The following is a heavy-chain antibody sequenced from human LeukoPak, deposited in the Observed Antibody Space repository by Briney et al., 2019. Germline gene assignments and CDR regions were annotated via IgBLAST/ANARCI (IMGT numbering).Heavy chain of an antibody. CDR1: GGSISSSNW. Sequence: SETLSLTCAVSGGSISSSNWWSWVRQPPGKGLEWIGTIYHSGSTYYNPSLQSRVTISVDTSKNQFSLKLTSVTATDTAVFYCARSRITIIEGRHYFDYWGQGTLVTVSS. CDR3: ARSRITIIEGRHYFDY. D-gene: IGHD3-10*01. CDR2: IYHSGST. V-gene: IGHV4-4*02. J-gene: IGHJ4*02.